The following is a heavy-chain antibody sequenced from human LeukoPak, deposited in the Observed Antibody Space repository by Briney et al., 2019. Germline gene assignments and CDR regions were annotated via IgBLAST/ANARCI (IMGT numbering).Heavy chain of an antibody. V-gene: IGHV3-53*01. CDR2: IYSGGST. CDR1: GFTVSSNY. CDR3: ARDNRRSNGGFDS. Sequence: GSLLLSCAASGFTVSSNYMSWVRPAPGEGLEWGSVIYSGGSTYYADSVKGRFTISRDNSKNTLYLQMNSLRAEDTAVYYCARDNRRSNGGFDSWGQGTLVTVSS. D-gene: IGHD1-14*01. J-gene: IGHJ5*01.